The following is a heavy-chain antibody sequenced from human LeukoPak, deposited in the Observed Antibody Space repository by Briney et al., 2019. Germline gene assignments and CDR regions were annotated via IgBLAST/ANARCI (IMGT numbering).Heavy chain of an antibody. CDR1: GFPFSSYA. Sequence: PGGSLRLSCAASGFPFSSYAMSWVRQSPGKGLEWVSAISGGNGNTYYAYYAGSVRGRFTISRDSSKNTLYLQMNSLRAEDTAVYYCAKFYDILTGYFDYWGQGTLVTVSS. CDR3: AKFYDILTGYFDY. D-gene: IGHD3-9*01. CDR2: ISGGNGNTYYA. J-gene: IGHJ4*02. V-gene: IGHV3-23*01.